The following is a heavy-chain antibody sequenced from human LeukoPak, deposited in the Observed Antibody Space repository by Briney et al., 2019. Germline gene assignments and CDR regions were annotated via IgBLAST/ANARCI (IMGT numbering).Heavy chain of an antibody. CDR2: ISGSGGST. CDR3: AKDPHYYDSSGYLDY. V-gene: IGHV3-23*01. Sequence: PGGSLRLSCAASGFTFSSYAMSWVRQAPGKGLEWVSAISGSGGSTYYADSVKGRFTISRDNSKNTLYLQMNSLRAEDTAVYYCAKDPHYYDSSGYLDYWGQGTLVTVSS. D-gene: IGHD3-22*01. J-gene: IGHJ4*02. CDR1: GFTFSSYA.